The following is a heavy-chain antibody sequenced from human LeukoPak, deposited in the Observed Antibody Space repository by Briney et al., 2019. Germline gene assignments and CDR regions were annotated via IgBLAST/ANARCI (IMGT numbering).Heavy chain of an antibody. J-gene: IGHJ5*02. CDR2: ISAYNGNT. V-gene: IGHV1-18*01. CDR3: ATAPSFDP. Sequence: ASVNVSCMASGYTFTSYGISWVRQPPGQGLEWMGWISAYNGNTNYAQTLQAKVTLTPDTSTSTAYMELRSLRSEDTAVYYCATAPSFDPWGQGTLVTVSS. CDR1: GYTFTSYG.